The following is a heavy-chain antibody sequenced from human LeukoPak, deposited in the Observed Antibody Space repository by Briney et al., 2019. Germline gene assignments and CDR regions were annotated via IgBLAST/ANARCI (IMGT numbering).Heavy chain of an antibody. Sequence: GRSLRLSCAVSGFTFSSYGTHWVRQSPGKGLEWVADISYDGSNKYYADSVKGRFTISRDNSKNTLYLQMNSLRAEDTAVYYCAKDHIVVLVAATPDYWGQGTLVTVSS. CDR1: GFTFSSYG. D-gene: IGHD2-15*01. CDR2: ISYDGSNK. CDR3: AKDHIVVLVAATPDY. V-gene: IGHV3-30*18. J-gene: IGHJ4*02.